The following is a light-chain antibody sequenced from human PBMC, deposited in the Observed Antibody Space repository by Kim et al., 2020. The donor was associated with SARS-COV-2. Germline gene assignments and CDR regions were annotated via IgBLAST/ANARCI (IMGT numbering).Light chain of an antibody. CDR2: EVT. Sequence: QSALTQPPSASGSLGQSVTMSCTGTSSDVGGYNYVSWYQQHPGKAPKLMIYEVTKRPSGVPDRFSGSKSGNMASLTVSGLRAEDEADYYCTSFAGSSNYVFGTGTKVTVL. CDR3: TSFAGSSNYV. V-gene: IGLV2-8*01. CDR1: SSDVGGYNY. J-gene: IGLJ1*01.